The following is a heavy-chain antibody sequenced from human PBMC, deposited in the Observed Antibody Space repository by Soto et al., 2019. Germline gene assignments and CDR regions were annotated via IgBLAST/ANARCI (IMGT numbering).Heavy chain of an antibody. CDR3: ASYDFWSGYSDYYMDV. CDR1: GFTFSSYS. CDR2: ISSSSSYI. V-gene: IGHV3-21*01. Sequence: EVQLVESGGGLVKPGGSLRLSCAASGFTFSSYSMNWVRQSPGKGLEWVSSISSSSSYIYYVDSVKCRFTISRDNAKNSLYLQMNSLRAEDTAVYYCASYDFWSGYSDYYMDVWGKGTTVTVSS. J-gene: IGHJ6*03. D-gene: IGHD3-3*01.